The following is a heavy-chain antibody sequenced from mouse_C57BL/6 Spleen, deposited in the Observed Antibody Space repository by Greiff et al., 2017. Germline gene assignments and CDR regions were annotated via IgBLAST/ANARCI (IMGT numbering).Heavy chain of an antibody. Sequence: EVKVVESGTVLARPGASVKMSCKTSGYTFTSYWMHWVKQRPGQGLEWMGAIYPGNSDTSYNKKFKGKAKLTAVTSASTAYMELSSLTNEDSAVYYCTREGPTGTWFAYWGQGTLVTVSA. CDR2: IYPGNSDT. CDR3: TREGPTGTWFAY. D-gene: IGHD4-1*02. V-gene: IGHV1-5*01. CDR1: GYTFTSYW. J-gene: IGHJ3*01.